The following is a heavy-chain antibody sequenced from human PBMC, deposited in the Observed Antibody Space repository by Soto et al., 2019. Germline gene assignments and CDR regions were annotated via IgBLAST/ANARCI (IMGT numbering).Heavy chain of an antibody. J-gene: IGHJ6*02. D-gene: IGHD4-4*01. CDR1: GYTFTSYA. CDR2: INAGNGNT. V-gene: IGHV1-3*01. Sequence: VQLVQSGAEVKKPGASVKVSCKASGYTFTSYAMHWVRQAPGQRLEWMGWINAGNGNTKYSQKFQGRVTITRDTSASSDYMELSSLRSEDTAVYYCASSYSNYALIDYYYYGMDVWGQGTTVTVSS. CDR3: ASSYSNYALIDYYYYGMDV.